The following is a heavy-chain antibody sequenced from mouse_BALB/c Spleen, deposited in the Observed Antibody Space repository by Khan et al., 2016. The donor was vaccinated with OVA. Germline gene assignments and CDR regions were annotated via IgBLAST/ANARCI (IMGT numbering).Heavy chain of an antibody. Sequence: VLLKESGPSLVKPSQTLSLTCSVTGDSITSGYWSWNRKFPGNKLEYMGYMIYTGYTDYNPSLKSRIAITRHTSKNPYYMQLNSVTAEDTATYYCARSTDRYAFAYWGQGTLVTVSA. CDR3: ARSTDRYAFAY. J-gene: IGHJ3*01. V-gene: IGHV3-8*02. CDR1: GDSITSGY. CDR2: MIYTGYT. D-gene: IGHD2-14*01.